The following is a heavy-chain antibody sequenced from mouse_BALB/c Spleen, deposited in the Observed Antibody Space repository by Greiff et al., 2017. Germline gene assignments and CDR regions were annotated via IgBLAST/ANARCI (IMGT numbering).Heavy chain of an antibody. CDR2: INPYNGGT. D-gene: IGHD1-3*01. CDR3: ARGERGSKEFAY. CDR1: GYSFTGYT. J-gene: IGHJ3*01. Sequence: EVKLVESGPELVKPGASMKISCKASGYSFTGYTMNWVKQSHGKNLEWIGLINPYNGGTSYNQKFKGKATLTVDKSSSTAYMELLSLTSEDSAVYYCARGERGSKEFAYWGQGTLVTVSA. V-gene: IGHV1-18*01.